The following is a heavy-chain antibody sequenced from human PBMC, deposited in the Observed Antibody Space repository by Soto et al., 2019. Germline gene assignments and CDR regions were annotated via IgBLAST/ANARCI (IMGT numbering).Heavy chain of an antibody. CDR3: AKDLTRQLAYWLDP. J-gene: IGHJ5*02. CDR1: GFSFTGYY. CDR2: INAHSGGT. D-gene: IGHD6-6*01. Sequence: ASVKVSCKASGFSFTGYYINWLRQATGQGLEWMGWINAHSGGTEYAQKFQGRVTLTRDTSIATAYLPLTSLTSDDTALYYCAKDLTRQLAYWLDPWGQGTQVTVSS. V-gene: IGHV1-2*02.